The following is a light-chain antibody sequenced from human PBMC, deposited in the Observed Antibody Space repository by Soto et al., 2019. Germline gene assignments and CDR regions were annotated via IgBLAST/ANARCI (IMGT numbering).Light chain of an antibody. J-gene: IGKJ1*01. Sequence: DILVPQSPGTLSLSPGEGNTLSCRASQSVSSSYLAWYQQKPGRAPRFLIDGASSRATGIPDRFSGSGSGTDFTLTISRLEPEDLAVYYCQQYGSLVTFGQGTKVDIK. CDR3: QQYGSLVT. CDR1: QSVSSSY. CDR2: GAS. V-gene: IGKV3-20*01.